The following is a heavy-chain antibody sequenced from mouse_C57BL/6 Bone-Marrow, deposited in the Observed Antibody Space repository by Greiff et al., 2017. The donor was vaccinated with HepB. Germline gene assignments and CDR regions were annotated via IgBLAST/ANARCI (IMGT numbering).Heavy chain of an antibody. CDR1: GYTFTAYE. Sequence: QVQLKESGAELVRPGASVTLSCKASGYTFTAYEMHWVKQTPVHGLEWIGAIDPETGGPAYNQKFKGKAILTAVKSSSTAYMELRSLTSEDSAVNYCTRGGYYDGGDWYFDVWGTGTTVTVTS. CDR3: TRGGYYDGGDWYFDV. V-gene: IGHV1-15*01. J-gene: IGHJ1*03. CDR2: IDPETGGP. D-gene: IGHD1-1*01.